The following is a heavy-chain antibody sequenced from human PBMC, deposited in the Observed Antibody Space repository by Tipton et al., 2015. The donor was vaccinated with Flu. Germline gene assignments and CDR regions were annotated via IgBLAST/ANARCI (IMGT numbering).Heavy chain of an antibody. Sequence: TLSFTCAVYGGSISGYNWSWIRQSPGKGLEWLGEIDHSGDTQYNPSLGSRVTISVDMSNNQLSLKLRSVTAADTAVFYCARSFRAAVIGGMDVWGQGTTVVVSS. CDR3: ARSFRAAVIGGMDV. J-gene: IGHJ6*02. CDR1: GGSISGYN. D-gene: IGHD2-21*01. V-gene: IGHV4-34*01. CDR2: IDHSGDT.